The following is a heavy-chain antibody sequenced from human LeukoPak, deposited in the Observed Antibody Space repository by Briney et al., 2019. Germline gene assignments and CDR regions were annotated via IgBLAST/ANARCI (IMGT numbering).Heavy chain of an antibody. CDR3: AGAEGWLQPLDY. CDR1: GFTFSSYG. Sequence: PGGSLRLSCAASGFTFSSYGMHWVRQAPGKGLEWVAVIWYDGSYKYYADSVKGRFTISRDNSKNTLYLQMNSLRAEDTAVYYCAGAEGWLQPLDYWGQGTLVTVSS. V-gene: IGHV3-33*01. D-gene: IGHD5-24*01. J-gene: IGHJ4*02. CDR2: IWYDGSYK.